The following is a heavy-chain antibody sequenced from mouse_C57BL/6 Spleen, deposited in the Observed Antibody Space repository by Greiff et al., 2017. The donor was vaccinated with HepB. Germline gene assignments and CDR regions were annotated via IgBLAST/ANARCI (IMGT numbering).Heavy chain of an antibody. D-gene: IGHD1-1*01. CDR2: IYPRSGNT. J-gene: IGHJ4*01. Sequence: VKLVESGAELARPGASVKLSCKASGYTFTSYGISWVKQRTGQGLEWIGEIYPRSGNTYYNEKFKGKATLTADKSSSTAYMELRSLTSEDSAVYFCARDGSSLYAMDYWGQGTSVTVSS. CDR1: GYTFTSYG. CDR3: ARDGSSLYAMDY. V-gene: IGHV1-81*01.